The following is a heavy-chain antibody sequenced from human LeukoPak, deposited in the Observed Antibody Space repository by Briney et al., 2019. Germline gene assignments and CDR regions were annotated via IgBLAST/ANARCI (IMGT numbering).Heavy chain of an antibody. CDR3: AREPGIAVAGTENWFDP. CDR2: IIPILGIA. D-gene: IGHD6-19*01. J-gene: IGHJ5*02. CDR1: GGTFSSYA. V-gene: IGHV1-69*04. Sequence: GASVKVSCKASGGTFSSYAISWVRQAPGQGLEWMGRIIPILGIANYAQKFQGRVTITADKSTSTAYMELSSLRSEDTAVYYCAREPGIAVAGTENWFDPWGQGTLVTVSS.